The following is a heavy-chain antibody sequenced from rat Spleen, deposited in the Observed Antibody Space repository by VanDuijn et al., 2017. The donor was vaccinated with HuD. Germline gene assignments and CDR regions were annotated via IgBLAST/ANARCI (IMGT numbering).Heavy chain of an antibody. CDR2: IIYDGSST. CDR1: GFTFSNYY. V-gene: IGHV5-7*01. D-gene: IGHD3-8*01. J-gene: IGHJ1*01. CDR3: ARQSHYWYFDL. Sequence: EVQLVESGGGLVQPGRSLKLSCAASGFTFSNYYMAWVRQAPKKGLEWVATIIYDGSSTYYRDSVKGRFTISRDNAKSTLYLQMDSLRSEDTATYYCARQSHYWYFDLWGPGTMVTVSS.